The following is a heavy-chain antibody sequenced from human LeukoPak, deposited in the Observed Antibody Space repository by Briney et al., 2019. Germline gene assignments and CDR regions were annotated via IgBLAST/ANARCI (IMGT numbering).Heavy chain of an antibody. CDR1: GGSFSGYY. D-gene: IGHD5-18*01. Sequence: SETLTLTCAVYGGSFSGYYWNWIRQPPGKGLEWIGEINHSGSTNYNPSLKSRVTISVDTSKNQFSLKLSSVTAADTAAYYCASGYSYGYNALDYWGQGTLVTVSS. CDR2: INHSGST. J-gene: IGHJ4*02. V-gene: IGHV4-34*01. CDR3: ASGYSYGYNALDY.